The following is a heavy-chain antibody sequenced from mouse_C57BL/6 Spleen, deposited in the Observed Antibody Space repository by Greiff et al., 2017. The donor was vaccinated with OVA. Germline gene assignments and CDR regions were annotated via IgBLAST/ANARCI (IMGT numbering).Heavy chain of an antibody. D-gene: IGHD1-1*01. CDR3: ARLTIENGSSYFFAY. J-gene: IGHJ3*01. CDR2: IHPNSGST. V-gene: IGHV1-64*01. CDR1: GYTFTSYW. Sequence: QVQLQQPGAELVKPGASVKLSCKASGYTFTSYWMHWVKQRPGQGLEWIGMIHPNSGSTNYNEKFKSKATLTVDKSSSTAYMQLSSLTSEDSAVYYCARLTIENGSSYFFAYWGQGTLVTVSA.